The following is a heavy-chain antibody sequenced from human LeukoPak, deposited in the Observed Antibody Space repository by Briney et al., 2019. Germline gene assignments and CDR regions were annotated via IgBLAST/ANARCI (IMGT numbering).Heavy chain of an antibody. Sequence: PSETLSLTCTVSGVSISSYYWSWIRQPAGKGLEWIGRIYSSGSTNYNPSLKGRVSMSVDTSKNQFSLKLSSVTAADTAVYYCARALSGYLEFDAFDIWGQGTMVTVSS. D-gene: IGHD3-22*01. V-gene: IGHV4-4*07. CDR3: ARALSGYLEFDAFDI. CDR2: IYSSGST. CDR1: GVSISSYY. J-gene: IGHJ3*02.